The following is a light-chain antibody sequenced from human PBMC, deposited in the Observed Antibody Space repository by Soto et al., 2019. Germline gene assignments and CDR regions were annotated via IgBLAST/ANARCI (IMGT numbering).Light chain of an antibody. J-gene: IGKJ2*01. V-gene: IGKV3-11*01. CDR1: QSVTSY. CDR3: QQRSDWPRT. CDR2: DAS. Sequence: EIVLTQSPATLSLSPGERATLTCRASQSVTSYLVWYQHKPGQAPRLLIHDASNRASGIPARLRGSGSGTDFTLTISSLEPEDFAVYYCQQRSDWPRTFGQGTKVQIK.